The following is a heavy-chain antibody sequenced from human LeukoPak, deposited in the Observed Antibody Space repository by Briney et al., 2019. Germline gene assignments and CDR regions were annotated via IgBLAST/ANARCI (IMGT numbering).Heavy chain of an antibody. CDR1: GGTFSSYA. CDR3: ARGIGGHNWFDP. Sequence: ASVKVSCKASGGTFSSYAISWVRQAPGQGLEWMGGIIPIFGTANSAQKFQGRVTITADESTSTAYMELSSLRSEDTAVYYCARGIGGHNWFDPWGQGTLVTVSS. D-gene: IGHD2-15*01. CDR2: IIPIFGTA. J-gene: IGHJ5*02. V-gene: IGHV1-69*13.